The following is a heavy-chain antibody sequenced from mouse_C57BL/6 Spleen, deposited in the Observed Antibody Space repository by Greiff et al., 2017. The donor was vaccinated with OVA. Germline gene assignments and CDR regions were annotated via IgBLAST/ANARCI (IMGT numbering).Heavy chain of an antibody. CDR3: ARPGNYPYYAMDY. CDR1: GYTFTSYW. J-gene: IGHJ4*01. V-gene: IGHV1-69*01. Sequence: QVQLQQPGAELVMPGASVKLSCKASGYTFTSYWMHWVKQRPGQGLEWIGEIDPSDSYTNYNQKFKGKSTLTVDKSSSTAYMQLSSLTSEDSAVYYCARPGNYPYYAMDYWGQGTSVTVSS. CDR2: IDPSDSYT. D-gene: IGHD2-1*01.